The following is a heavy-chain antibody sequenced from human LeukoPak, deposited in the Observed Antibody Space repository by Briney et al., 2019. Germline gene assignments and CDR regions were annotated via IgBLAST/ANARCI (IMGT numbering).Heavy chain of an antibody. D-gene: IGHD3-3*01. CDR3: ARPCWSGGYYYYMDV. J-gene: IGHJ6*03. V-gene: IGHV4-39*01. CDR1: GGSISSSSYY. CDR2: IYYSGST. Sequence: PSETLSLTCTVSGGSISSSSYYWGWIRQPPGKGLEWIGSIYYSGSTYYNPSLKSRVTISVDTSKNQFSLKLSSVTAADTAVYYCARPCWSGGYYYYMDVWGKGTTVTVSS.